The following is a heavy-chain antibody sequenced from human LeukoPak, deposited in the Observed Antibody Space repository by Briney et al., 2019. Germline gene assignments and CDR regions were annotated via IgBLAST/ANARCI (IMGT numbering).Heavy chain of an antibody. CDR3: ARANDFWSGYWFDP. Sequence: ASVKASCKASGYTFTDSGISWVRQAPGQGLEWMGWINPNSGGTNYAQKFQGRVTMTRDTSISTAYMELSRLRSDDTAVYYCARANDFWSGYWFDPWGQGTLVTVSS. CDR1: GYTFTDSG. V-gene: IGHV1-2*02. CDR2: INPNSGGT. D-gene: IGHD3-3*01. J-gene: IGHJ5*02.